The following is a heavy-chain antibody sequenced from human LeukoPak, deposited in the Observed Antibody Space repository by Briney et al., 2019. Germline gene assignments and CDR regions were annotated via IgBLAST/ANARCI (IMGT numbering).Heavy chain of an antibody. D-gene: IGHD4-17*01. CDR2: IKQDGREK. V-gene: IGHV3-7*01. CDR3: ARSDYGDYYFDS. CDR1: GFTLSSYW. J-gene: IGHJ4*02. Sequence: PGGSLRLSCAASGFTLSSYWMSWVRKAPGKGLEWVANIKQDGREKYYVDSVKGRFTFSRDNAKNSLYLQMNSLRAEDTAVYYCARSDYGDYYFDSWGQGTLVTVSS.